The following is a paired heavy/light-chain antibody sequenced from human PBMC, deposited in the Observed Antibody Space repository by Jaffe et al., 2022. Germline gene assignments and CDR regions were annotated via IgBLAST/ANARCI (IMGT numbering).Light chain of an antibody. CDR1: QSVSSN. J-gene: IGKJ3*01. CDR3: QQYNNGVT. V-gene: IGKV3-15*01. CDR2: GAS. Sequence: EIVMTQSPATLSVSPGERATLSCRASQSVSSNLAWYQQKPGQAPRLLIYGASTRATGIPARFSGSGSGTEFTLTISSLQSEDFAVYYCQQYNNGVTFGPGTKVDIK.
Heavy chain of an antibody. D-gene: IGHD2-15*01. J-gene: IGHJ6*03. CDR2: IIPIFGTA. CDR3: ACHPKLGYCSGGSCYRQTSYYYYYMDV. V-gene: IGHV1-69*05. Sequence: QVQLVQSGAEVKKPGSSVKVSCKASGGTFSSYAISWVRQAPGQGLEWMGGIIPIFGTANYAQKFQGRVTITTDESTSTAYMELSSLRSEDTAVYYCACHPKLGYCSGGSCYRQTSYYYYYMDVWGKGTTVTVSS. CDR1: GGTFSSYA.